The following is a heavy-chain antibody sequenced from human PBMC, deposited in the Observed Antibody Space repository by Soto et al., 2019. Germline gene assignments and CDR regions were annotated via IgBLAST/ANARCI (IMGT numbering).Heavy chain of an antibody. CDR3: ARYTELVRGDECYFDY. CDR1: GGSISSGGYY. J-gene: IGHJ4*02. Sequence: SETLSLTCTVSGGSISSGGYYWSWIRQHPGKGLEWIGYIYYSGSTYYNPSLKSRVTISVDTSKNQFSLKLSSVTAADTAVYYCARYTELVRGDECYFDYWGQGTLVTVSS. CDR2: IYYSGST. V-gene: IGHV4-31*03. D-gene: IGHD2-8*02.